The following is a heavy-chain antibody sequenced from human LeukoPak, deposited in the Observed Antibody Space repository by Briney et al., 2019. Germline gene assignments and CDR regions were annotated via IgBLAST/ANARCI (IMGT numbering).Heavy chain of an antibody. Sequence: GGSLRLSCAASGFTFSSYGMHWVRQAPGKGLEWVAVIWYDGSNKYYADSVKGRSTISRDNSKNTLYLQMNSLRAEDTAVYYCARGSYGPQYYYGMDVWGQGTTVTVSS. CDR1: GFTFSSYG. CDR3: ARGSYGPQYYYGMDV. J-gene: IGHJ6*02. D-gene: IGHD5-18*01. CDR2: IWYDGSNK. V-gene: IGHV3-33*01.